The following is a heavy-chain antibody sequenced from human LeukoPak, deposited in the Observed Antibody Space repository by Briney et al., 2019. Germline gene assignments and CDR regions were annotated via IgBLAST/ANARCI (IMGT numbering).Heavy chain of an antibody. CDR1: GYSFTGYY. Sequence: ASVKVSCKASGYSFTGYYIHWVRQAPEQGLEWMGWINPDGGVTKSAQKFQGRVTMTRDKSINTVYMELSGLTSDDTALYYCARGPNHYYYMDFWGRGTTVSVSS. CDR3: ARGPNHYYYMDF. J-gene: IGHJ6*03. D-gene: IGHD2-8*01. V-gene: IGHV1-2*02. CDR2: INPDGGVT.